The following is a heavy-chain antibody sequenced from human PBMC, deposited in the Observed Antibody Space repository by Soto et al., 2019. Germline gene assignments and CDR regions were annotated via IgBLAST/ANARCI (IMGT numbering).Heavy chain of an antibody. V-gene: IGHV3-23*01. CDR2: ISGSGGGT. CDR1: WFNFSSYA. CDR3: AKDYVVVPAAMLWGAFDI. D-gene: IGHD2-2*01. Sequence: GGSLRLPWGASWFNFSSYAMSRVRQAPGKGLEWVSAISGSGGGTYYADSVKGLFTISRDNSKNTLYLQMNSLRAEDTAVYYCAKDYVVVPAAMLWGAFDIWGKGTMVTVSS. J-gene: IGHJ3*02.